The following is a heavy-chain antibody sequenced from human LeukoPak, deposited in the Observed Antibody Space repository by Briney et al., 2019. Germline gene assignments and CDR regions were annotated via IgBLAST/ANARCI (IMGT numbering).Heavy chain of an antibody. V-gene: IGHV3-53*01. CDR2: IYSGGST. Sequence: GGSLRLSCAASGFTVSSNYMSWVRQAPWKGLEWVSVIYSGGSTYYADSVKGRFTISRDNSKNTLYLQMNSLRAEDTAVYYCARGGIVRGVTGYYYYYGMDVWGQGTTVTVSS. D-gene: IGHD1-26*01. J-gene: IGHJ6*02. CDR1: GFTVSSNY. CDR3: ARGGIVRGVTGYYYYYGMDV.